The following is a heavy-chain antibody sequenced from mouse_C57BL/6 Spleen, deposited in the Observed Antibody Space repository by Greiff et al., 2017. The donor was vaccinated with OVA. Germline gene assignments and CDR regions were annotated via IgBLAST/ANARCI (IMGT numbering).Heavy chain of an antibody. CDR1: GYSFTGYY. D-gene: IGHD1-1*01. CDR3: ARSPLYGSIQYYFDY. J-gene: IGHJ2*01. V-gene: IGHV1-42*01. Sequence: EVQLQESGPELVKPGASVKISCKASGYSFTGYYMNWVKQSPEKSLEWIGEINPSTGGTTYNQKFKAKATLTVDKSSSTAYMQLKSLTSEDSAVYYCARSPLYGSIQYYFDYWGQGTTLTVSS. CDR2: INPSTGGT.